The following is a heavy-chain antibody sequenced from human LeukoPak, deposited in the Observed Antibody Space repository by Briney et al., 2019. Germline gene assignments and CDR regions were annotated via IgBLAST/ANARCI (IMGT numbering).Heavy chain of an antibody. V-gene: IGHV1-24*01. J-gene: IGHJ4*02. D-gene: IGHD3-9*01. CDR1: GYTFTSYD. CDR2: FDPEDGET. CDR3: ATVTGVEGRYFDY. Sequence: ASVKVSCKASGYTFTSYDINWVRQATGQGLEWMGGFDPEDGETIYAQKFQGRVTMTEDTSTDTAYMELSSLRSEDTAVYYCATVTGVEGRYFDYLGQGTLVTVSS.